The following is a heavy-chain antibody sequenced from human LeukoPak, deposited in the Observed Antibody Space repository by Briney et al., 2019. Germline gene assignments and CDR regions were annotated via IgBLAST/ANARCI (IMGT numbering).Heavy chain of an antibody. CDR3: ARDGYYGSGSYYNGGFNWFDP. V-gene: IGHV3-11*04. J-gene: IGHJ5*02. CDR2: ISSSGSTI. D-gene: IGHD3-10*01. CDR1: GCTFSDYY. Sequence: NSGGSLRLSCAASGCTFSDYYMSWIRQAPGKGLEWVSYISSSGSTIYYADSVKGRFTISRDNANNSLYLQMNSLRAEDTAVYYCARDGYYGSGSYYNGGFNWFDPWGQGTLVTVSS.